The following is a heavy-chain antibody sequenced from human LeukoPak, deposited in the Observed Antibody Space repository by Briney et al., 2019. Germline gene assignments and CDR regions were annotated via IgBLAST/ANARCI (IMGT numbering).Heavy chain of an antibody. CDR3: ATVRGYYYHGLDV. D-gene: IGHD3-10*01. CDR1: GFTFSSYW. V-gene: IGHV3-74*01. J-gene: IGHJ6*02. Sequence: GGSLRLSCAASGFTFSSYWMHWVRQAPGKGLVWVSRINSDGSSTSYADSVKGRFTISRDNAMNTLYLQMNSLRAEDTAVYYCATVRGYYYHGLDVWGQGTTVTVSS. CDR2: INSDGSST.